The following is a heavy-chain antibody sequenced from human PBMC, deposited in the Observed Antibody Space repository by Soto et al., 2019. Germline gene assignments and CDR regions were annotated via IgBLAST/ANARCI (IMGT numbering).Heavy chain of an antibody. CDR2: IFSNDEK. CDR1: GCSLSNARMG. Sequence: QVTLKESGPVLVKPTETLTLTCTVSGCSLSNARMGVSWIRQPPGKALEWLAHIFSNDEKSYSTSLKSRLTISKDTSNSQVVLTMTNMDPVDTATYYCARLSSSYYYYYMDVWGKGTTVTVSS. D-gene: IGHD6-6*01. V-gene: IGHV2-26*01. J-gene: IGHJ6*03. CDR3: ARLSSSYYYYYMDV.